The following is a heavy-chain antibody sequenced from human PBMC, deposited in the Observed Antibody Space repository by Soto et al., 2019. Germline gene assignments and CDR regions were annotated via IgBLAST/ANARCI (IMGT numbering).Heavy chain of an antibody. CDR2: ISGYNGNT. CDR1: GYTFTSYD. V-gene: IGHV1-18*01. J-gene: IGHJ3*02. Sequence: QVQVVQSGAEVKKPGASVKVSCKTSGYTFTSYDISWVQQAPGQGLEWMGWISGYNGNTNYAQKLQGRVTMTTDTSTSTAYLELRSLRSDDTAVYYCARESATTHDGFDIWGQGTMVIVSS. CDR3: ARESATTHDGFDI. D-gene: IGHD4-17*01.